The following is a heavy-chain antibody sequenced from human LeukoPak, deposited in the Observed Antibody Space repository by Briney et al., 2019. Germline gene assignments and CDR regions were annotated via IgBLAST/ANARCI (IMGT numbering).Heavy chain of an antibody. V-gene: IGHV3-30*18. Sequence: GGSLRLSCAASGFTFSSYGMHWVRQAPGKGLEWVAVISYDGSNKYYADSVKGRFTISRDNSKNTLYLQMNSLRAEDTAVYYCAKGVAVGSGSWSHYYYYYYMDVWGKGTTVTVSS. CDR2: ISYDGSNK. D-gene: IGHD3-10*01. CDR1: GFTFSSYG. J-gene: IGHJ6*03. CDR3: AKGVAVGSGSWSHYYYYYYMDV.